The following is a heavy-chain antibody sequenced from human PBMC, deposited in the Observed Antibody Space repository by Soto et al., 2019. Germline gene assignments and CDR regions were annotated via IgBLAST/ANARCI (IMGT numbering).Heavy chain of an antibody. J-gene: IGHJ5*02. CDR2: FDPEDGET. D-gene: IGHD3-16*02. V-gene: IGHV1-24*01. CDR1: GYTLTELS. Sequence: ASVKVSCKVSGYTLTELSMHWVRQAPGKGLEWMGGFDPEDGETIYAQKFQGRVTMTEDTSTDTAYMELSSLRSEDTAVYYCATIDYDYVWGSYRPPRCWFDPWGQGTLVTVSS. CDR3: ATIDYDYVWGSYRPPRCWFDP.